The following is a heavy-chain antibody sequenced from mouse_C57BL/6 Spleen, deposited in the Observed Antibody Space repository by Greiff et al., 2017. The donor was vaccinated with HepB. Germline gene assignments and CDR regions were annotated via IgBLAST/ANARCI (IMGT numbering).Heavy chain of an antibody. CDR1: GYSFTGYY. Sequence: VQLQQSGPELVKPGASVKISCKASGYSFTGYYMNWVKQSPEKSLEWIGEINPSTGGTTYNQKFKAKATLTVDKSSSTAYMQLKSLTSEDSAVYYCATLIYDGYFWYFDVWGTGTTVTVSS. V-gene: IGHV1-42*01. CDR2: INPSTGGT. D-gene: IGHD2-3*01. CDR3: ATLIYDGYFWYFDV. J-gene: IGHJ1*03.